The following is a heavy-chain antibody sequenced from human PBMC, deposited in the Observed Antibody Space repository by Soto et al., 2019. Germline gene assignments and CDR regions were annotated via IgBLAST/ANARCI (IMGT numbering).Heavy chain of an antibody. Sequence: QVHLAQSGVEVKTPGASVKVSCQASGYTFFTYDISWLRQAPGQGLEGMGWIITYSGDTKYAQKFQGRVTMTTDTSTTTAYLELRSLRSDDTAVYYCARHHGPTTSENWFDPWGQGTLVTVSS. CDR1: GYTFFTYD. V-gene: IGHV1-18*01. J-gene: IGHJ5*02. D-gene: IGHD5-12*01. CDR3: ARHHGPTTSENWFDP. CDR2: IITYSGDT.